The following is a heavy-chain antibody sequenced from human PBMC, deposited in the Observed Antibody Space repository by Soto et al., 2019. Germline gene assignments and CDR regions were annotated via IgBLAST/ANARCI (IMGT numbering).Heavy chain of an antibody. V-gene: IGHV4-39*01. D-gene: IGHD3-3*02. CDR2: IYYSGST. CDR1: TFSSYS. Sequence: TFSSYSMVWIRQPPGKGLEWIGSIYYSGSTYYNPSLKSRVTISVDTSKNQFSLKLSSVTAADTAVYYCASPKIAFYNWFDPWGQGTLVTVSS. CDR3: ASPKIAFYNWFDP. J-gene: IGHJ5*02.